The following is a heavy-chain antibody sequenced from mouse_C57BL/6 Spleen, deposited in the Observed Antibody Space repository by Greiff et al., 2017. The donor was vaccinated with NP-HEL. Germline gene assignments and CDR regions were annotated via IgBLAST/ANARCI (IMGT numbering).Heavy chain of an antibody. CDR3: ARLLRSPYAMDY. CDR1: GYAFSSSW. V-gene: IGHV1-82*01. D-gene: IGHD1-1*01. CDR2: IYPGDGDT. J-gene: IGHJ4*01. Sequence: QVQLQQSGPELVKPGASVKISCKASGYAFSSSWMNWVKQRPGKGLEWIGGIYPGDGDTNYNGKFKGKATLTADKSSSTAYMQLSSLTSEDSAVYFCARLLRSPYAMDYWGQGTSVTVSS.